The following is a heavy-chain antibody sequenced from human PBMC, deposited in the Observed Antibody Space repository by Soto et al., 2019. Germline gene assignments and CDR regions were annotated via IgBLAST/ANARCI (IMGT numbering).Heavy chain of an antibody. Sequence: GGSRRLSCAASGFTFDNYALSWVRQVPGKGLEWDSVISGNGGSTYYADSVKGRFTLSRDNSKDTLSLQMNSLRAEDTAVYYCAKGLGIYERSAYDAWGQGTLVTVSP. CDR3: AKGLGIYERSAYDA. CDR1: GFTFDNYA. CDR2: ISGNGGST. J-gene: IGHJ5*02. D-gene: IGHD3-22*01. V-gene: IGHV3-23*01.